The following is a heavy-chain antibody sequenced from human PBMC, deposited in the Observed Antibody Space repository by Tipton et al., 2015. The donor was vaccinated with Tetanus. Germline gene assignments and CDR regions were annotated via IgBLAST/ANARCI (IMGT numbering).Heavy chain of an antibody. CDR2: ISGSGGST. D-gene: IGHD1-26*01. Sequence: SLRLSCAASGFTFSSYAMSWVRQAPGKGLEWVSAISGSGGSTYYADSVKGRFTISRDNSKNTLYLQMNSLRAEDTAVYYCAKLGVGATYGVQESWFDPWGQGTLVTVSS. CDR1: GFTFSSYA. J-gene: IGHJ5*02. CDR3: AKLGVGATYGVQESWFDP. V-gene: IGHV3-23*01.